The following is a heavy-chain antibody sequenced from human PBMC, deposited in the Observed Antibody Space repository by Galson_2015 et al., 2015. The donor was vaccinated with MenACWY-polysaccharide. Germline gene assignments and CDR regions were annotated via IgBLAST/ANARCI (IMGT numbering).Heavy chain of an antibody. J-gene: IGHJ5*02. CDR3: ARFFPWGSYRYPDA. V-gene: IGHV3-53*01. CDR2: IYATSST. CDR1: GFTISSNY. D-gene: IGHD3-16*02. Sequence: SLRLSCAASGFTISSNYMKWVRQAPGKGLEWVSLIYATSSTYYADSVKGRFTISRANSQNTLFLQMNSLRADDTAIYYCARFFPWGSYRYPDARGQGPLAPVSS.